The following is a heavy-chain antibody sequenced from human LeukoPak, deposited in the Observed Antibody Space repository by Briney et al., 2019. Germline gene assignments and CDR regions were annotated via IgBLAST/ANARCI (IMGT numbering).Heavy chain of an antibody. D-gene: IGHD2-21*01. CDR3: AKAPVTTCRGAYCYPFDY. CDR2: ISDSGNT. Sequence: GGPLRLSCAASGFTLSSYAMSWVRQAPGKGLEWASAISDSGNTYHADSVKGRFTISRDSSKNTLFLQMNRLRPEDAAVYYCAKAPVTTCRGAYCYPFDYWGQGTLVTVSS. J-gene: IGHJ4*02. V-gene: IGHV3-23*01. CDR1: GFTLSSYA.